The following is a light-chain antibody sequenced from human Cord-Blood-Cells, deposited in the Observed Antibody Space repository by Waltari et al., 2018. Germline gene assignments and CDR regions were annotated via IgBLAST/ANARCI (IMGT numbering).Light chain of an antibody. V-gene: IGLV2-23*01. CDR3: CSYAGSSSWV. J-gene: IGLJ3*02. Sequence: QSALTQPASVSGSPGQSITISCTGTSSDVGSYNLVSWYQQHPGKTPKLMIYEGSKLPSGVSNRFSGSKSGNTASLTISGLQAEDEADYYCCSYAGSSSWVFGGGTKLTVL. CDR2: EGS. CDR1: SSDVGSYNL.